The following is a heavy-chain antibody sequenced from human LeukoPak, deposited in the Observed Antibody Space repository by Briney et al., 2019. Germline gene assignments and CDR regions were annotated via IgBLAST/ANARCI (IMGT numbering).Heavy chain of an antibody. Sequence: PGGSLRLSCAASGFTFSSYSMNWVRQAPGKGLEWVSVIHTGGSTYYADSVKGRFTISRDTSNNTLYLQMNSLRADDTAVYYCAREGKWLQLRYFDYWGQGTLVTVSS. J-gene: IGHJ4*02. CDR1: GFTFSSYS. CDR2: IHTGGST. V-gene: IGHV3-53*01. D-gene: IGHD5-24*01. CDR3: AREGKWLQLRYFDY.